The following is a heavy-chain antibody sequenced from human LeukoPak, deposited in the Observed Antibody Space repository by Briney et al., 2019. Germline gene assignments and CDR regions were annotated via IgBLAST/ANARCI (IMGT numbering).Heavy chain of an antibody. J-gene: IGHJ4*02. Sequence: SGGSLRLSCAAPGFTFSSYSMNWVRQAPGKGLEWVSSISSSSSYIYYADSVKGRFTISRDNAKNSLYLQMNSLRAEDTAVYYCARGTPYNWNYLGDYWGQGTLVTVSS. CDR2: ISSSSSYI. CDR3: ARGTPYNWNYLGDY. D-gene: IGHD1-7*01. CDR1: GFTFSSYS. V-gene: IGHV3-21*01.